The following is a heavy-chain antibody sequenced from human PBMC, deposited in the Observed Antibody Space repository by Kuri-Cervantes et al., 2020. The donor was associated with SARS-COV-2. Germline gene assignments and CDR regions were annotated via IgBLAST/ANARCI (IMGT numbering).Heavy chain of an antibody. CDR2: INHSGST. CDR3: ARVRVPVDCSSTSCYYYYYYMDV. J-gene: IGHJ6*03. V-gene: IGHV4-39*07. D-gene: IGHD2-2*01. CDR1: GGSISSSSYY. Sequence: SETLSLTCTVSGGSISSSSYYWGWIRQPPGKGLEWIGEINHSGSTNYNPSLKSRVTISVDTSKNQFSLKLSSVTAADTAVYYCARVRVPVDCSSTSCYYYYYYMDVWGKGTTVTVSS.